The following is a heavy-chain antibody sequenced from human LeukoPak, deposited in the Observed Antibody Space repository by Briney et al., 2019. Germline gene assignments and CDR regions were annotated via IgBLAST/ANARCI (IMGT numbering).Heavy chain of an antibody. CDR2: IYYSGST. CDR1: GGTISSSNW. J-gene: IGHJ5*02. CDR3: ARADQHYDIWSGASNWFDP. V-gene: IGHV4-4*02. Sequence: PSGTLSLTCAVSGGTISSSNWWSWVRQPPGKGLEWIGYIYYSGSTNYNPSLKRRVTISVDTSKNQFSLKLSSVTAADTAVYYCARADQHYDIWSGASNWFDPWGQGTLVTVSS. D-gene: IGHD3-3*01.